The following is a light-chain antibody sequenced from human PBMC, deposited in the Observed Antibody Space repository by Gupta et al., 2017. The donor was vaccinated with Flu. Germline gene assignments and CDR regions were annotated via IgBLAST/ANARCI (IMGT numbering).Light chain of an antibody. CDR2: SAS. Sequence: EILMSQPPSSLSASVGDRVTITCRASQGINIHLAWYQQKPGKGPELLIYSASTLQSGVPSRFSGSGSGTDFTLTITSLQPEDVATYYCQKEDNAPCTFGHGTKVYIK. CDR1: QGINIH. V-gene: IGKV1-27*01. CDR3: QKEDNAPCT. J-gene: IGKJ3*01.